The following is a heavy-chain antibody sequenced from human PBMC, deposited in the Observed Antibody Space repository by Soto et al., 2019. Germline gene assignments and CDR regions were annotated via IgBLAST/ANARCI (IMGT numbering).Heavy chain of an antibody. CDR3: ARDLIAARRAGRYYGMDV. CDR2: ISAYNGDT. D-gene: IGHD6-6*01. CDR1: GYTFTSYG. Sequence: ASVKVSCKASGYTFTSYGISWVRQAPGQGLEWMGWISAYNGDTNYAQKLQGRVTMTTDTSTSTAYMELRSLRSDDTAVYYCARDLIAARRAGRYYGMDVWGQGTTVTVSS. V-gene: IGHV1-18*01. J-gene: IGHJ6*02.